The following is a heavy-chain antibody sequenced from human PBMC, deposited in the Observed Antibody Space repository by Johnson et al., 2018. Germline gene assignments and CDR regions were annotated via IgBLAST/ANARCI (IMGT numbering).Heavy chain of an antibody. CDR2: IRSKAYGGTT. Sequence: EVQLVESGGGLVQPGRSLRLSCTASGFTFGDYAMSCFRQAPGKGLEWVGFIRSKAYGGTTEYAASVKGRFTISRDDSKSIAYLQMNSLRAEDTAVYYCPRDSCAYSSSCQKVAFDIWGQGTMVTVSS. D-gene: IGHD6-13*01. J-gene: IGHJ3*02. CDR3: PRDSCAYSSSCQKVAFDI. V-gene: IGHV3-49*03. CDR1: GFTFGDYA.